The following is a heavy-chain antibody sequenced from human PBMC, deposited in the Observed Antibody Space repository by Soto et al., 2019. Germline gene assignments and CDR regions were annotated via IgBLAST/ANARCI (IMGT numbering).Heavy chain of an antibody. CDR1: GFTFSSYW. J-gene: IGHJ4*02. D-gene: IGHD6-19*01. CDR3: ARDRQQWLVSCFDY. V-gene: IGHV3-7*03. CDR2: IKQDGSEK. Sequence: GGSLRLSCAASGFTFSSYWMSWVRQAPGKGLEWVANIKQDGSEKYYVDSVKGRFTISRDNAKNSLYLQMNSLRAEDTAVYYCARDRQQWLVSCFDYWGQGTLVTVSS.